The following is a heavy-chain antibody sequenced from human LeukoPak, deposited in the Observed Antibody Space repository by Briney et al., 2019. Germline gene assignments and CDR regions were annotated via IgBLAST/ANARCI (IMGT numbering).Heavy chain of an antibody. V-gene: IGHV4-34*01. Sequence: SETLSLTCAVYGGSFSGYYWSWIRQPPGKGLEWIGEINHSGSTNYNPSLKSRVTISVDTSKNQFSLRLSSVTAADTAVYYCARVYPGYSSSSGGYYYYYYMNVWGKGTTVTVSS. CDR1: GGSFSGYY. J-gene: IGHJ6*03. CDR2: INHSGST. CDR3: ARVYPGYSSSSGGYYYYYYMNV. D-gene: IGHD6-6*01.